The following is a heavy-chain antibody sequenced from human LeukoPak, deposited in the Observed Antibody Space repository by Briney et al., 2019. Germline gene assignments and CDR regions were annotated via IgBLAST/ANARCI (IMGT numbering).Heavy chain of an antibody. D-gene: IGHD3-22*01. CDR2: ISYDGNNK. J-gene: IGHJ4*02. CDR1: GFIFSSYS. CDR3: ARGGYYYDSSGHYAPW. V-gene: IGHV3-30*04. Sequence: PGGSLRLSCAASGFIFSSYSMHWVRQAPGKGLEWVAVISYDGNNKYYADPVKGRFTISRDNSKNTLYLQLNSLRAEDTAVYYCARGGYYYDSSGHYAPWWGQGTLVTVSS.